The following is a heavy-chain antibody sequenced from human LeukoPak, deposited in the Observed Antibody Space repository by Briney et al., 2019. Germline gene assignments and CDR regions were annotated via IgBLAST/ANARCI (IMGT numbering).Heavy chain of an antibody. V-gene: IGHV3-7*01. CDR3: ARGSSSWHWVFDY. CDR1: GFAFSTYW. CDR2: IKQDGSDQ. Sequence: PGGSLRLTCVASGFAFSTYWMTWVRQAPGKGLEGVAIIKQDGSDQYYVDYVKGRLTISRDNAKNSLYLQMSSLRAEDTAVYYCARGSSSWHWVFDYWGQGTLVTVSS. J-gene: IGHJ4*02. D-gene: IGHD6-13*01.